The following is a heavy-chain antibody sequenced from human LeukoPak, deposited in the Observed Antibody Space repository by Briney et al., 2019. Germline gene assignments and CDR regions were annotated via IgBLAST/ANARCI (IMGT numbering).Heavy chain of an antibody. J-gene: IGHJ4*02. D-gene: IGHD5-18*01. Sequence: SETLSLTCTVSGGSISGYYWNWIRQPPGKGLEWIGYVHYGGSTNYNPSLKSRITISVDTSKNQFSLKVNSETAADTAVYYCARSTDSLAQLWFGFDYWGQGTLATVSS. CDR3: ARSTDSLAQLWFGFDY. V-gene: IGHV4-59*08. CDR2: VHYGGST. CDR1: GGSISGYY.